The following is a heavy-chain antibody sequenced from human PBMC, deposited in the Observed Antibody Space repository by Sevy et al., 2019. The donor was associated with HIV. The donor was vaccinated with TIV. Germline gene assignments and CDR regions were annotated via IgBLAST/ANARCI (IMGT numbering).Heavy chain of an antibody. CDR1: GGSFSGYY. CDR2: INHSGST. D-gene: IGHD2-2*01. J-gene: IGHJ5*02. CDR3: ARAPPVVVVPGAPSWFDP. V-gene: IGHV4-34*01. Sequence: SETLSLTCAVYGGSFSGYYGNWIRQSPGKGLEWIGEINHSGSTHYNPSLKSRVTISVDTSKNQFSLRLNSVTAADTAVYYCARAPPVVVVPGAPSWFDPWGQGTLVTVSS.